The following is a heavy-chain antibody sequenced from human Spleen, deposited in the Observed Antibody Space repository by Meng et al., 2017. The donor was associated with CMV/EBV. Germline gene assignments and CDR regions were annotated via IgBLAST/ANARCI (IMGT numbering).Heavy chain of an antibody. J-gene: IGHJ4*02. D-gene: IGHD6-6*01. CDR3: ARDGGIAARLFDY. CDR2: IKHDGSAK. CDR1: GFTFSSYG. Sequence: GESLKISCAASGFTFSSYGMHWVRQAPGKGLEWVANIKHDGSAKYYVDSLKGRFTISRDNAQNSLFLQLNSLRAEDTAVYYCARDGGIAARLFDYWGQGTLVTVSS. V-gene: IGHV3-7*01.